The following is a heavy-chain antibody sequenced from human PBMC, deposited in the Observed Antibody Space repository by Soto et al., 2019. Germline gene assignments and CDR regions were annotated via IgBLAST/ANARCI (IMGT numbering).Heavy chain of an antibody. D-gene: IGHD5-12*01. CDR3: VRVVAIPGYPDN. J-gene: IGHJ4*02. CDR1: GGTFSSYA. Sequence: QVQLVQSGAEVRQHASSVKVSCKTSGGTFSSYAISWVRHAPGQGLEWMGGIVPIVDTSTYAQKFQGRDTITADESTSTVYMELSSLRSDDTAVYYCVRVVAIPGYPDNWGQGTLVTVSS. CDR2: IVPIVDTS. V-gene: IGHV1-69*12.